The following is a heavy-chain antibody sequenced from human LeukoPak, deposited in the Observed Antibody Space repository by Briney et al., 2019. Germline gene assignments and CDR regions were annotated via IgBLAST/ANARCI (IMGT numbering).Heavy chain of an antibody. CDR1: GFTFSSYA. CDR2: ISYDGSNK. D-gene: IGHD3-22*01. V-gene: IGHV3-30-3*01. Sequence: GGSLRLSCAASGFTFSSYAMHWVRQAPGKGLEWVAVISYDGSNKYYADSVKGRFTISRDNSKNTLYLQMNSLSAEDTAVYYCARDASSGYRWRPYYFDYWGQGTLVTVSS. CDR3: ARDASSGYRWRPYYFDY. J-gene: IGHJ4*02.